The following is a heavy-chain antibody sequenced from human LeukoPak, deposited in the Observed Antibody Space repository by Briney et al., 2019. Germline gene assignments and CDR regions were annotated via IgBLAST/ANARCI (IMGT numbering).Heavy chain of an antibody. J-gene: IGHJ5*02. D-gene: IGHD3-10*01. Sequence: SETLSLTCTVSGGSISSYYWSWIRQPPGKGLEWIGYIYYSGSTNYNPSLKSRVTISVDTSKNQFSLKLSSVTAADTAVYYSARTITMVRGVILPDWFDPWGQGTLVTVSS. CDR1: GGSISSYY. CDR2: IYYSGST. CDR3: ARTITMVRGVILPDWFDP. V-gene: IGHV4-59*01.